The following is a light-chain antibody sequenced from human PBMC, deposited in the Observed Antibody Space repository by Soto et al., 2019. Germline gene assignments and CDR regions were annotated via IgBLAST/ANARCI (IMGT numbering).Light chain of an antibody. J-gene: IGKJ1*01. Sequence: DIPMTQSPSTLSASVGDRVTITCRASQSISSWLAWYQQKPGKAPKLLIYRASSLETGVPSRFSGSGSGTEFTLTISSLQPDDFATYYCQHYETYRTFGQGTKVEIK. CDR2: RAS. CDR1: QSISSW. CDR3: QHYETYRT. V-gene: IGKV1-5*03.